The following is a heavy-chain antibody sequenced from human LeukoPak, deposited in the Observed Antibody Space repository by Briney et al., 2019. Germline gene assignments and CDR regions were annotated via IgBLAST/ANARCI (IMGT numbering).Heavy chain of an antibody. CDR2: ISAYNGNT. CDR1: GYTFTSYG. D-gene: IGHD6-19*01. V-gene: IGHV1-18*01. Sequence: ASVKVSCKASGYTFTSYGISWVRQAPGQGLEWMGWISAYNGNTNYAQKLQGRVTMTTDTSTSTAYMELRSLRSDDTAVYYCARDPKSYSSSNWFDPWGQGTLVTVSS. CDR3: ARDPKSYSSSNWFDP. J-gene: IGHJ5*02.